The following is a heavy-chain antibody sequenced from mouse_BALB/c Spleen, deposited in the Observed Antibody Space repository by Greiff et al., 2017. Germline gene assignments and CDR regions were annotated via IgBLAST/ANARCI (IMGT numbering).Heavy chain of an antibody. J-gene: IGHJ4*01. CDR1: GYTFTSYW. Sequence: VQLQQSGTVLARPGASVKMSCKASGYTFTSYWIHWVKQRPGQGLEWIGAIYPGNSDTSYNQKFKGKAKLTAVTSTSTAYMELSSLTNEDSAVYYCTRQLGLRHAMDYWGQGTSVTVSS. CDR2: IYPGNSDT. CDR3: TRQLGLRHAMDY. D-gene: IGHD3-1*01. V-gene: IGHV1-5*01.